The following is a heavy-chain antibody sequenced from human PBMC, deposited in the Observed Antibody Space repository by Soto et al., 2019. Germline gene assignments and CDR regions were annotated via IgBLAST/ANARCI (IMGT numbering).Heavy chain of an antibody. J-gene: IGHJ5*02. V-gene: IGHV4-39*01. CDR1: GGSISSSSYY. CDR2: IYYSGST. CDR3: ARQLDLIVVVPAANSWFDP. Sequence: QLQLQESGPGLVKPSETLSLTCTVSGGSISSSSYYWGWIRQPPGKGLDWIGSIYYSGSTYYNPSLKSRVTISVDTSKHQSSLKLSSVTAADTAVYYCARQLDLIVVVPAANSWFDPWGQGTLVTVSS. D-gene: IGHD2-2*01.